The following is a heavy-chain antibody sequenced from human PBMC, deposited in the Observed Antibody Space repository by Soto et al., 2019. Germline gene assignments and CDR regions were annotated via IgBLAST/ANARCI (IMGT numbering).Heavy chain of an antibody. D-gene: IGHD2-15*01. CDR3: ARLGGSSTGYYFDY. CDR2: INAGNGNT. Sequence: ASVKVSCKASGYTFTDYDISWVRQAPGQRLEWMGWINAGNGNTKYSRKFQGRVTITRDTSASTAYMELSSLRFEDTAVYYCARLGGSSTGYYFDYWGQGTLVTVSA. J-gene: IGHJ4*02. CDR1: GYTFTDYD. V-gene: IGHV1-3*01.